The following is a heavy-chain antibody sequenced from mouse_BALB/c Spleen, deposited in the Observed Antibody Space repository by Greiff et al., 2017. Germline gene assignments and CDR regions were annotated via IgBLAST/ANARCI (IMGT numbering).Heavy chain of an antibody. D-gene: IGHD1-1*01. Sequence: EVQRVESGGGLVQPGGSLKLSCAASGFTFSSYGMSWVRQTPDKRLELVATINSNGGSTYYPDSVKGRFTISRDNAKNTLYLQMSRLKSEDTAMYYCARESDYYGKGDYAMDYWGRGASVTVAS. CDR3: ARESDYYGKGDYAMDY. V-gene: IGHV5-6-3*01. CDR1: GFTFSSYG. J-gene: IGHJ4*01. CDR2: INSNGGST.